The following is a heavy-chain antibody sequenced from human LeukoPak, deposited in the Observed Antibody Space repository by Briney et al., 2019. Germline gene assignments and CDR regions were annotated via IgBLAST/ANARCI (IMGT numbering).Heavy chain of an antibody. CDR1: GFIVSSNY. V-gene: IGHV3-53*01. CDR3: ARVRGYYDILTGDYDY. D-gene: IGHD3-9*01. CDR2: IYSGGST. J-gene: IGHJ4*02. Sequence: GGSLRLSCAASGFIVSSNYMSWVRQAPGKGLEWGSVIYSGGSTYYADPVKGRFTISRDNSKNTLYLQMNSLRAEDTAVYYCARVRGYYDILTGDYDYWGQGTLVTVSS.